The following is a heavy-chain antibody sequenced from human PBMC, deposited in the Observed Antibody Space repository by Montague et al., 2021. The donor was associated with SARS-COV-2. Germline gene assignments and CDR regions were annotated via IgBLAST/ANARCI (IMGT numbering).Heavy chain of an antibody. CDR3: ATSLGGRYYWADYYFDY. CDR1: GASMSPYH. Sequence: SETLSLTCAVTGASMSPYHWGWIRQPPGKGLEWIGNLHHSGATNYNPSLESRVTMSVDTSKNQFSLNLISVTAADTAVYFCATSLGGRYYWADYYFDYWGQGTLVTVSA. CDR2: LHHSGAT. V-gene: IGHV4-59*03. J-gene: IGHJ4*02. D-gene: IGHD3-10*01.